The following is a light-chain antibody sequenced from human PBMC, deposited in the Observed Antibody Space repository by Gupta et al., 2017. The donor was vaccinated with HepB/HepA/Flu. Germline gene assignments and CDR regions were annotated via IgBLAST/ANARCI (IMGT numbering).Light chain of an antibody. CDR2: WAS. Sequence: DIVMTQSPDSLAVSLGERATINCKSSQSVLFSSNNKNYLAWYQQKPGQPPKLLIYWASTRESGVPDRFSGSGSGTDFTLTISSLQAEDVAVYYCQQDVRTPHTFGQGTKVEI. J-gene: IGKJ1*01. CDR3: QQDVRTPHT. CDR1: QSVLFSSNNKNY. V-gene: IGKV4-1*01.